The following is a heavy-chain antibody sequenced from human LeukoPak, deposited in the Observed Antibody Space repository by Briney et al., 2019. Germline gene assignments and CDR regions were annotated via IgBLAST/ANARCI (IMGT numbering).Heavy chain of an antibody. V-gene: IGHV3-21*01. CDR2: ISRTSSYI. J-gene: IGHJ4*02. D-gene: IGHD1-26*01. CDR1: GFTFSTYS. Sequence: GGSLRLSCAASGFTFSTYSMSWVRQAPGKGLEWVSCISRTSSYINYADSVKGRFTISRDNAKNSLFLQMNSLRAEDTAVYYCARDLGATPSGYWGQGTLVTVSS. CDR3: ARDLGATPSGY.